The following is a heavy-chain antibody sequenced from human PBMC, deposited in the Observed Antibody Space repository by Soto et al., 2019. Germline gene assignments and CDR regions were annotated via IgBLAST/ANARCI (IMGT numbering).Heavy chain of an antibody. D-gene: IGHD3-9*01. CDR3: AKDYYDID. CDR1: GFSFSNNG. J-gene: IGHJ4*02. Sequence: QVQLVESGGGVVQPGRSLRLSCAASGFSFSNNGMHWVRQAPGKGLEWVAIISYDGSNKYYADSVKGRFTISRDNSKNTLYLQMNSLRAEDTAVYYCAKDYYDIDWGQGTLVTVSS. CDR2: ISYDGSNK. V-gene: IGHV3-30*18.